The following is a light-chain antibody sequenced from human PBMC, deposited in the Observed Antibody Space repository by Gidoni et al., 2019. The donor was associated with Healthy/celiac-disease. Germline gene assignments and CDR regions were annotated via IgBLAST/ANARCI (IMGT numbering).Light chain of an antibody. Sequence: DIQMTQSPSSLSASVGDRVTITCRSSQSISSYLNWYQQKPGKAPKLLIYAASSLQSGVPSRFSGSGSGTDFTLTISSLQPEEFATYYCQKSYRTFGQGTKLEIK. CDR3: QKSYRT. CDR2: AAS. V-gene: IGKV1-39*01. CDR1: QSISSY. J-gene: IGKJ2*01.